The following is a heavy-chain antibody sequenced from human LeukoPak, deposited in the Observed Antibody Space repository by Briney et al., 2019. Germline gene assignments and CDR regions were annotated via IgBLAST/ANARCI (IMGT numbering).Heavy chain of an antibody. CDR2: INPRDGST. D-gene: IGHD2-15*01. V-gene: IGHV1-46*03. CDR3: ARVYCSGGSCYEFDF. CDR1: GYTFTNYY. J-gene: IGHJ4*02. Sequence: GASVKVSCKAAGYTFTNYYMQWVRQAPGQGLEWMGIINPRDGSTNYAQKFQGRVTVTRDTSTSTVYMELSSLRSEDTAVYYCARVYCSGGSCYEFDFWGQGTLVTVSS.